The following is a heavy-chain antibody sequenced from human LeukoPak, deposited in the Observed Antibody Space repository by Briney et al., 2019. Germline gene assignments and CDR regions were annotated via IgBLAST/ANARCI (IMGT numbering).Heavy chain of an antibody. CDR3: ARDGSYYGSGSYYKADY. D-gene: IGHD3-10*01. CDR1: EYTFTGYY. Sequence: ASVKVSCKASEYTFTGYYMHWVRQAPGQGLEWMGWINPNSGGTNYAQKFQGRVTMTRDTSISTAYMELSRLRSDDTAVYYCARDGSYYGSGSYYKADYWGQGTLVTVSS. V-gene: IGHV1-2*02. J-gene: IGHJ4*02. CDR2: INPNSGGT.